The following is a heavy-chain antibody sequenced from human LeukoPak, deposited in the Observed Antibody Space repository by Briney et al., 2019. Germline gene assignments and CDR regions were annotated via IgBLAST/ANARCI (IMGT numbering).Heavy chain of an antibody. Sequence: PSETLSLTCAVYGGSFSGYYWSWIRQPPGKGLEWIGEINHSRSTNYNPSLKSRVTISVDTSKNQFSLKLSSVTAADTAVYYCARRPKRYDFWSGQSATFDPWGQGTLVTVSS. CDR1: GGSFSGYY. J-gene: IGHJ5*02. D-gene: IGHD3-3*01. CDR3: ARRPKRYDFWSGQSATFDP. CDR2: INHSRST. V-gene: IGHV4-34*01.